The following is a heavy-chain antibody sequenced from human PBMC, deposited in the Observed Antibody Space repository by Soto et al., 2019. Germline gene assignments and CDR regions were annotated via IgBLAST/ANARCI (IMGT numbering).Heavy chain of an antibody. D-gene: IGHD3-22*01. V-gene: IGHV4-39*01. J-gene: IGHJ3*02. CDR3: ARAPTMIVVVITTAGAFDI. CDR1: GGSISSSSYY. CDR2: IYYSGST. Sequence: SQTLSLTCTVSGGSISSSSYYWGWIRQPPGKGLEWIGSIYYSGSTYYNPSLKSRVTISVDTSKNQFSLKLSSVTAADTAVYYCARAPTMIVVVITTAGAFDIWGQGKMVTVS.